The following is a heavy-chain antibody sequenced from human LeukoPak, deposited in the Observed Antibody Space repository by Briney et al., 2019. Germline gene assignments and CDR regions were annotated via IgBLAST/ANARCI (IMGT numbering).Heavy chain of an antibody. CDR3: ARGFVAVAGVTFDY. CDR1: GGSFSGYY. Sequence: PSETLSLTCAVYGGSFSGYYWSWIRQPPGKGLEWIGEINHSGSTNYNPSLKSRVTISVDTSKNPFSLKLSSVTAADTAVYYCARGFVAVAGVTFDYWGQGTLVTVSS. J-gene: IGHJ4*02. D-gene: IGHD6-19*01. V-gene: IGHV4-34*01. CDR2: INHSGST.